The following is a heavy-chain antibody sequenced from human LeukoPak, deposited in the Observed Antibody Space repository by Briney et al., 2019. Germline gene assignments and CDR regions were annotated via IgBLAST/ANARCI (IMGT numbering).Heavy chain of an antibody. CDR1: GFTFSSYG. D-gene: IGHD3-22*01. CDR3: AKPRNYYDSEYYFDY. Sequence: GGSLRLSCAASGFTFSSYGMHWVRQAPGKGLEWVAVIWYDGSNKYYADSVKGRFTISRDNSKNTLYLQMNSLRAEETAVYYCAKPRNYYDSEYYFDYWGQGTLVTVSS. J-gene: IGHJ4*02. V-gene: IGHV3-33*06. CDR2: IWYDGSNK.